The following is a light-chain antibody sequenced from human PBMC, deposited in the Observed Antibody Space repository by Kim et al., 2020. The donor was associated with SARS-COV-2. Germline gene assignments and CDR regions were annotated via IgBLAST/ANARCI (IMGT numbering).Light chain of an antibody. CDR2: EDY. CDR1: SGGIDDNY. CDR3: QSYNRDNVI. V-gene: IGLV6-57*03. Sequence: GETVTISCTRRSGGIDDNYVQWYHQRPGDVPTTVIYEDYQRPSGVSDRFSGSIDNSSNSASLTISGLRTEDEADYYCQSYNRDNVIFGGGTQLTVL. J-gene: IGLJ2*01.